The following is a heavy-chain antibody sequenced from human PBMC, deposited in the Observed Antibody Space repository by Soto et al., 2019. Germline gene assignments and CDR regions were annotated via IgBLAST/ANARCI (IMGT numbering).Heavy chain of an antibody. Sequence: PGGSLRLSCAASGFTSRNYGMNWVRQAPGKGLEWVSYIGLGSSTKYYADSVEGRFTISRDNAKNSLYLQMNSLRAEDTAVYYCARDQLYYNDISGRPLNAFDVWGQGTMVTVSS. V-gene: IGHV3-48*01. CDR3: ARDQLYYNDISGRPLNAFDV. J-gene: IGHJ3*01. CDR1: GFTSRNYG. D-gene: IGHD3-22*01. CDR2: IGLGSSTK.